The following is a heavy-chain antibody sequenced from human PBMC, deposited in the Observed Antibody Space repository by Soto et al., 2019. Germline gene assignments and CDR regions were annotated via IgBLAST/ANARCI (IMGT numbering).Heavy chain of an antibody. V-gene: IGHV4-34*01. D-gene: IGHD3-3*01. CDR3: ANANIWSGYYYYYYYYMDV. CDR2: INHSGST. Sequence: SETLSLTCAVYGGSFSGYYWSWIRQPPGKGLEWIGEINHSGSTNYNPSLKSRVTISVDTSKNQFSLKLSSVTAADTAVYYCANANIWSGYYYYYYYYMDVWGKGTTVTVSS. CDR1: GGSFSGYY. J-gene: IGHJ6*03.